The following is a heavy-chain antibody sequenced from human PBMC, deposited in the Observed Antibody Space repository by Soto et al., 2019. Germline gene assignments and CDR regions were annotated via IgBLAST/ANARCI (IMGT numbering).Heavy chain of an antibody. V-gene: IGHV3-66*01. CDR1: GFIFSSNY. J-gene: IGHJ3*02. CDR2: IYSGGST. Sequence: GGSLRLSCVASGFIFSSNYMSWVRQAPGKGLEWVSVIYSGGSTYYADSVKGRFTISRDNSKNTLYLQMNSLRAEDTAVYYCARDRGLYCSGGSCYSLDAFDIWGQGTMVTVSS. D-gene: IGHD2-15*01. CDR3: ARDRGLYCSGGSCYSLDAFDI.